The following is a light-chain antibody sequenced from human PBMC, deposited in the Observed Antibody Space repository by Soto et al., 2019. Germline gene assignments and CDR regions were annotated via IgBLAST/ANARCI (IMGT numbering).Light chain of an antibody. Sequence: EIVMTQSPATLSVSPGESTTLSCRASQSISSHLAWYQQKPGQAPRLLIYGPSIRATGIPARFSGSGSGTVFTLTISSLQSEECAIYYCQQYDKWRYPFGQGTKLEIK. CDR3: QQYDKWRYP. CDR2: GPS. V-gene: IGKV3-15*01. CDR1: QSISSH. J-gene: IGKJ2*01.